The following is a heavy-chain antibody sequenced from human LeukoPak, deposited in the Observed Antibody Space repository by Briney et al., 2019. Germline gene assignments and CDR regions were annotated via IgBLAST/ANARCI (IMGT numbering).Heavy chain of an antibody. Sequence: SETLSLTCTVSGGSVSSGSDYCSWIRQPPGKGLEWIGYIYYSGSTNYNPSLKSRVTISVDTSKNQFSLKLSSVTAADTAVYYCARGRYCGGDCYSKWFDPWGQRTLVTVSS. J-gene: IGHJ5*02. CDR2: IYYSGST. V-gene: IGHV4-61*01. D-gene: IGHD2-21*02. CDR3: ARGRYCGGDCYSKWFDP. CDR1: GGSVSSGSDY.